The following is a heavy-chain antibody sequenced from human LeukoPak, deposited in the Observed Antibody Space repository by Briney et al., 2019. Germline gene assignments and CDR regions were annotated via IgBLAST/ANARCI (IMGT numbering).Heavy chain of an antibody. V-gene: IGHV3-11*04. D-gene: IGHD3-16*01. J-gene: IGHJ4*02. CDR3: ARGPGRGSTWFDY. CDR1: GFTVSSNY. CDR2: ISSSGSTI. Sequence: GGSLRLSCAASGFTVSSNYMSWVRQAPGKGLEWVSYISSSGSTIYYADSVKGRFTISRDNAKNSLYLQMNSLRAEDTAVYYCARGPGRGSTWFDYWGQGTLVTVSS.